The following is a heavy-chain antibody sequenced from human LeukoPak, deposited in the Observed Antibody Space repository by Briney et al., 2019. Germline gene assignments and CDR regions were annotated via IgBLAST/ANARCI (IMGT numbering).Heavy chain of an antibody. D-gene: IGHD3-22*01. CDR1: GYTFTSYY. CDR3: ARQLGGIYYYDSSGYIVDY. J-gene: IGHJ4*02. V-gene: IGHV1-46*01. CDR2: INPSGGST. Sequence: ASVTVSCKASGYTFTSYYMHWVRQAPGQGLEWMGLINPSGGSTSYAQKFQGRVTITRDTSTSTVYMELSSLRSEDTAVYYCARQLGGIYYYDSSGYIVDYWGQGTLVTVSS.